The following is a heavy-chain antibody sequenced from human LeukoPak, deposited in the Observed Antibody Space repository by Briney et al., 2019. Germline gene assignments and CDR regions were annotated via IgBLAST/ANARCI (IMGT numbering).Heavy chain of an antibody. D-gene: IGHD3-3*01. CDR2: IRYDGSHK. Sequence: PGGSLRLSCAASGFMFSSYGMHWVRQAPGKGLEWVAFIRYDGSHKYYADSVKGRFTISRDNSKYTLYLQMNSLRAEDTAVYYCARGGFGVVIIAGARDAFDIWGQGTMVTVSS. CDR3: ARGGFGVVIIAGARDAFDI. J-gene: IGHJ3*02. V-gene: IGHV3-30*02. CDR1: GFMFSSYG.